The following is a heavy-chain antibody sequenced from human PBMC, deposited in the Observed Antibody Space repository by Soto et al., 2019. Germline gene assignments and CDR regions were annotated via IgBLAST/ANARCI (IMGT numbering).Heavy chain of an antibody. V-gene: IGHV4-31*03. CDR1: GGSISSGGYY. Sequence: QVQLQESGPGLVKPSQTLSLTCTVSGGSISSGGYYWSWIRQHPGKGLEWIGYIYYSGSTYYNPSLKSRVTMSVGASKNQFSLKLSSGTAADTAVYYCARVGGINWFDPWGQGTLVTVSS. D-gene: IGHD3-16*01. CDR2: IYYSGST. CDR3: ARVGGINWFDP. J-gene: IGHJ5*02.